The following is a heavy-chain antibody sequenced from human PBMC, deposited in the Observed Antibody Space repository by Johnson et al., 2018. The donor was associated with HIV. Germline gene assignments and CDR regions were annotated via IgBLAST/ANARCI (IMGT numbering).Heavy chain of an antibody. CDR3: ALSGGASAYDAFDI. CDR1: GFTFDDYA. J-gene: IGHJ3*02. D-gene: IGHD7-27*01. CDR2: INSDGSTT. Sequence: VQLVESGGGLMQPGGSLRLSCAASGFTFDDYAMHWVRQPPGKGLEWVSRINSDGSTTSYADSVKGRFTISRDNAKKTLYLQMNRLRAENTAVYYCALSGGASAYDAFDIWGQGTMVTVSS. V-gene: IGHV3-74*02.